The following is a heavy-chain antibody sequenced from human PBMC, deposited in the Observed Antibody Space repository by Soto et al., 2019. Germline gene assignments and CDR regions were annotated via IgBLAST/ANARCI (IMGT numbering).Heavy chain of an antibody. CDR1: GFTFSSYW. D-gene: IGHD2-2*01. Sequence: GGSLRLSCAASGFTFSSYWMSWVRQAPGKGLEWVANIKQDGSEKYYVDSVKGRFTISRDNAKNSLYLQMNSLRAEDTAVYYCARREVVVVPAANGVDSYYYYYMDVWGKGTTVTVSS. V-gene: IGHV3-7*01. CDR3: ARREVVVVPAANGVDSYYYYYMDV. CDR2: IKQDGSEK. J-gene: IGHJ6*03.